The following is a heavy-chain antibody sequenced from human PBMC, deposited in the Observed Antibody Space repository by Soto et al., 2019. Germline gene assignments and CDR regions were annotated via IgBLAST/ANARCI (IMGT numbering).Heavy chain of an antibody. V-gene: IGHV3-23*01. CDR3: AKVRGYSSSWPFDY. CDR1: GFTFNYYA. D-gene: IGHD6-13*01. J-gene: IGHJ4*02. Sequence: GGSLRLSCAASGFTFNYYAMNWVRQAPGKGLEWVATISATGGSTYYADSVKGRFTISRDNSKNTLYLQMNSLRAEETAVYYCAKVRGYSSSWPFDYWGQGTLVTVSS. CDR2: ISATGGST.